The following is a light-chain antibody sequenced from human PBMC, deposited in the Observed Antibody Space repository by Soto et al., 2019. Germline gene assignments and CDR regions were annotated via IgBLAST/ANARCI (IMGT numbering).Light chain of an antibody. CDR2: DDN. CDR1: GSNIGNNF. Sequence: QSVLTQPPSVSAAPGQKVTMSCSGSGSNIGNNFVSWYQQFPGTAPKLLIYDDNKRPTGIPDRFSASKSGTSANLGITGLQTGDEADYYCGTWDNSLSVVVFGGGTKLTVL. V-gene: IGLV1-51*01. J-gene: IGLJ3*02. CDR3: GTWDNSLSVVV.